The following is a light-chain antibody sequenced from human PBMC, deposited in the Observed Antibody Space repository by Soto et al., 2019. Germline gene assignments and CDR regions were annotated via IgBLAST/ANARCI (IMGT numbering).Light chain of an antibody. CDR3: QQYNKWPPET. J-gene: IGKJ1*01. Sequence: EIVMTQSPVTLSVSPGERATLSCRASQTIGTNVAWYQQKPGQPPILLIYDASTRATGIPARFSSSGSGTDFTLTISSLQSEDFAVYYCQQYNKWPPETFGQGTKVDIK. CDR2: DAS. V-gene: IGKV3-15*01. CDR1: QTIGTN.